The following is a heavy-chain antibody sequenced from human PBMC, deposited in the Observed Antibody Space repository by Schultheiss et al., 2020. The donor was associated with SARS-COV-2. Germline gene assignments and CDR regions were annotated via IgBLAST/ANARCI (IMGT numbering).Heavy chain of an antibody. D-gene: IGHD6-19*01. CDR1: GGSISSGGYS. Sequence: SETLSLTCAVSGGSISSGGYSWSWIRQPPGKGLEWIGYIYHSGSTNYNPSLKSRVTISVDTSKNQFSLKLSSVTAADTAVYYCARVCCGIAVAGDAFDIWGQGTMVTVSS. CDR3: ARVCCGIAVAGDAFDI. J-gene: IGHJ3*02. V-gene: IGHV4-30-2*01. CDR2: IYHSGST.